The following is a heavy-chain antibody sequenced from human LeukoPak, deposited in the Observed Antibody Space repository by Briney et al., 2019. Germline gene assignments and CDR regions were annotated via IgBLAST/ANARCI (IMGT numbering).Heavy chain of an antibody. CDR1: GFTFSSYE. Sequence: GGSLRLSCAASGFTFSSYEMNWVRQAPGKGLEWVSYISSSSSTIYYADSVKGRFTISRDNAKNSLYLQMNSLRAEDTAVYYCASGGSSGYYGAFDIWGQGTMVTVSS. J-gene: IGHJ3*02. CDR3: ASGGSSGYYGAFDI. V-gene: IGHV3-48*03. D-gene: IGHD3-22*01. CDR2: ISSSSSTI.